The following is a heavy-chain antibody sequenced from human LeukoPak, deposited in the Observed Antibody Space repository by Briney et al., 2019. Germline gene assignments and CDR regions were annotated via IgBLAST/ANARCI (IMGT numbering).Heavy chain of an antibody. Sequence: GGSQRLSCAASGFTFSSYAMHWVRQAPGKGLEWVAVISYDGSNKYYADSMKGRFTISRDNSKNTLYLQMNSLRAEDTAVYYCARDSQQLVLDYWGQGTLVTVSS. V-gene: IGHV3-30*04. D-gene: IGHD6-13*01. CDR1: GFTFSSYA. J-gene: IGHJ4*02. CDR2: ISYDGSNK. CDR3: ARDSQQLVLDY.